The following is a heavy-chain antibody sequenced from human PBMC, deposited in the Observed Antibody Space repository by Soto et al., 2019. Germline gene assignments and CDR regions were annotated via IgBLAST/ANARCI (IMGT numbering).Heavy chain of an antibody. J-gene: IGHJ5*02. V-gene: IGHV4-31*11. CDR2: IYYSGST. Sequence: PSETLSLTCAVYGGSFSGYYWSWIRQHPGKGLEWIGYIYYSGSTYYNPSLKSRVTISVDTSKNQFSLKLSSVTAADTAVYYCARSVTPWGQGTQVTVSS. CDR1: GGSFSGYY. D-gene: IGHD3-10*01. CDR3: ARSVTP.